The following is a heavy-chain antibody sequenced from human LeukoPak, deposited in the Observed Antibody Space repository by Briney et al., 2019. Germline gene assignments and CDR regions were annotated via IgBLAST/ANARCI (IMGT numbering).Heavy chain of an antibody. V-gene: IGHV1-2*02. CDR3: ARDHNWGPDF. J-gene: IGHJ4*02. D-gene: IGHD7-27*01. CDR1: GYTFIDNF. CDR2: IHPKTGQT. Sequence: ASVKVSFKASGYTFIDNFFHWVRQAPGQGLEWVGWIHPKTGQTHYAQNFQGRVTLTRDTSISTAYMYLSGLTSDDTAVYYCARDHNWGPDFWGQGILVTVSS.